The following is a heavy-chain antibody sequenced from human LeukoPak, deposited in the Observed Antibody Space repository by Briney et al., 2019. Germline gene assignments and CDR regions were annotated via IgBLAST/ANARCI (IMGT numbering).Heavy chain of an antibody. Sequence: PSETLSLTCAVYGGSISSSNWWSWVRQPPGKGLEWIGEIYHSGSTNYNPSLKSRVTISVDKSKNQFSLKLSSVTAADTAVYYCARGVYDSSGPRFDYWGQGTLVTVSS. V-gene: IGHV4-4*02. CDR3: ARGVYDSSGPRFDY. D-gene: IGHD3-22*01. CDR1: GGSISSSNW. J-gene: IGHJ4*02. CDR2: IYHSGST.